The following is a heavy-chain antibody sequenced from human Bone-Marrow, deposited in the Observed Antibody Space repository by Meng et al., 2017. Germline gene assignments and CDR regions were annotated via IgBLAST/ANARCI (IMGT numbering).Heavy chain of an antibody. CDR2: FNPNNGGT. J-gene: IGHJ6*02. CDR3: ARGEDSSQFYYYYYYGMDV. V-gene: IGHV1-2*02. D-gene: IGHD6-6*01. Sequence: ASVKVSCKASGYSFTAYFMHWVRQAPGQGLEWMGWFNPNNGGTNYAKNFQGRVTMTRDTSISTAYMELNSLRSDDTAVYYCARGEDSSQFYYYYYYGMDVWGQGTTVTVSS. CDR1: GYSFTAYF.